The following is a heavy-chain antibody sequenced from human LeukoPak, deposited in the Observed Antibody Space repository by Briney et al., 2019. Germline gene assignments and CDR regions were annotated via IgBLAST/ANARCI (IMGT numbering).Heavy chain of an antibody. CDR3: AKDLHDYLGGSYRGYFDS. J-gene: IGHJ4*02. D-gene: IGHD3-16*02. V-gene: IGHV3-43*02. CDR2: ISGDGGRT. CDR1: GFTNDYYA. Sequence: VGLLRLSSATTGFTNDYYALHWVRQIPGKAPDEVSVISGDGGRTKFADSVKGRFTMSRDNNRKSLFLQMNNLRSEDTALYYCAKDLHDYLGGSYRGYFDSWGQGILVTVSS.